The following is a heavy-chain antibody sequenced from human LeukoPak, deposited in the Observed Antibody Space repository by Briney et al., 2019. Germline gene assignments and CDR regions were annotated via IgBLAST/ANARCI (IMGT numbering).Heavy chain of an antibody. Sequence: PGGSLRLSCAASGFTFSSYAMSWVRQAPGKGLEWVSAISGSGGSTYYADSVKGRFTISRDNSKNTLYLQMNSLRAEDTAVYYCAKACHITGIAVAGFDAFDIWGQGTMVTVSS. J-gene: IGHJ3*02. D-gene: IGHD6-19*01. CDR1: GFTFSSYA. CDR3: AKACHITGIAVAGFDAFDI. V-gene: IGHV3-23*01. CDR2: ISGSGGST.